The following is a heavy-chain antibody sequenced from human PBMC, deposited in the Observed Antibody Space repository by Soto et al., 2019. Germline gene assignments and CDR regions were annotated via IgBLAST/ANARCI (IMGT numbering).Heavy chain of an antibody. CDR3: ARVQGIVATAQFDY. CDR1: GFTFSSYS. Sequence: GGSLRLSCAASGFTFSSYSMNWVRQAPGKGLEWVSSISSSSIYIYYADSVKGRFTISRDNAKNSLYLQMNSLRAEDTAVYYCARVQGIVATAQFDYWGQGTLVTVSS. D-gene: IGHD5-12*01. V-gene: IGHV3-21*01. J-gene: IGHJ4*02. CDR2: ISSSSIYI.